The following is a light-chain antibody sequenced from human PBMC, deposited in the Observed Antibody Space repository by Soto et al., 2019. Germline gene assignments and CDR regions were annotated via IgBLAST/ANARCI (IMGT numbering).Light chain of an antibody. CDR1: QSISNY. CDR2: AAS. J-gene: IGKJ5*01. V-gene: IGKV1-39*01. Sequence: DIQMTQSPSSLSASVGDRVTITCRASQSISNYLNWYQQKPGKAPKVLIYAASNLQSGVPSRFSGSGSGTDFTLTISSLQPEVFATYYCQQSYSTPITFGQGTRLEIE. CDR3: QQSYSTPIT.